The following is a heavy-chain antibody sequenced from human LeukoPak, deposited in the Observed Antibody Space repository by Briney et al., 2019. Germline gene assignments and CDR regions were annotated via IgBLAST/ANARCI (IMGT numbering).Heavy chain of an antibody. Sequence: GASVKVSCKASGYTFTSYGISWVRQAPGQGLEWMGWINPYNGNTNYAQKLQGRVTMTTDTSTSTVYMEIRSLRSDDTAVYYCARGSSSWFYVLDYWGQGTLVTVSS. CDR3: ARGSSSWFYVLDY. V-gene: IGHV1-18*01. CDR1: GYTFTSYG. CDR2: INPYNGNT. D-gene: IGHD6-13*01. J-gene: IGHJ4*02.